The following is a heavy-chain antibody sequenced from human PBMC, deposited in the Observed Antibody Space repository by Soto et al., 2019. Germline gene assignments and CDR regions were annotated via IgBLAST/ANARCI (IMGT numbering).Heavy chain of an antibody. J-gene: IGHJ3*02. CDR1: GFSLSTSGVG. D-gene: IGHD6-6*01. CDR3: ARGLATLPVFAFDI. V-gene: IGHV2-5*01. CDR2: IYWSGDE. Sequence: SGPPLVNPTQTLTLTCSFSGFSLSTSGVGVGWIRQPPGKTLEWLALIYWSGDEHYRPSLKSRLSITKDTSKNHVVLIMTDMDPVDTATYYCARGLATLPVFAFDIWGQGTMVTVSS.